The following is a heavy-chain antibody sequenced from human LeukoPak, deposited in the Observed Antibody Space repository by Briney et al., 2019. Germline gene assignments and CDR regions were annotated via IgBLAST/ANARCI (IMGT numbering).Heavy chain of an antibody. J-gene: IGHJ4*01. V-gene: IGHV3-23*01. D-gene: IGHD2-15*01. CDR3: AKGYSLLPFDG. CDR1: GFTFSSYA. Sequence: HPRGSLRLSCAASGFTFSSYAMSWVRQAPGKGLEWVSAISGRGGSTYYADSVKGGFTISRDNSKNTLYLQMNSLRAEDTAVYYCAKGYSLLPFDGWGQGTPGTVSS. CDR2: ISGRGGST.